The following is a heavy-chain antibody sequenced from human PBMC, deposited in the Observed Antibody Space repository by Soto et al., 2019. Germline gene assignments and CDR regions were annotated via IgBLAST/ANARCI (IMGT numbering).Heavy chain of an antibody. J-gene: IGHJ4*02. CDR2: ISGSSGGT. CDR3: ATIGKPVSATAY. D-gene: IGHD6-19*01. CDR1: GFTFSSYG. V-gene: IGHV3-23*01. Sequence: EVQLLESGGGLEQPGGYLRLSCAASGFTFSSYGMSWVRQAPGKGLEWVSAISGSSGGTYYADSVKGRFTISRANSKNTLYLQMHSLRGEGTAVYYCATIGKPVSATAYRGKGTLVTVSS.